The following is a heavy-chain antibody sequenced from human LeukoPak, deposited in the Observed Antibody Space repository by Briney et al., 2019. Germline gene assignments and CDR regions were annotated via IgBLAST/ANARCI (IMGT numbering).Heavy chain of an antibody. V-gene: IGHV4-59*08. Sequence: PSDSLSLTCNVSGDSISSDYWSWIRQTPGKGLEWIGFIFHSGTTDYNPSLQSRATISIDTSRKSFSLKLLSVTAADTAVYYCARTRPQDCATSYMDVWGTGATVTVSS. CDR3: ARTRPQDCATSYMDV. CDR2: IFHSGTT. J-gene: IGHJ6*03. D-gene: IGHD1-26*01. CDR1: GDSISSDY.